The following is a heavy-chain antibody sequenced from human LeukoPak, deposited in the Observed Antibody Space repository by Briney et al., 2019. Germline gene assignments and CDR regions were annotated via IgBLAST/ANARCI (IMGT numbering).Heavy chain of an antibody. CDR2: INHSGST. Sequence: SETLSLTCTVSGGSISSSSYYWGWIRQPPGKGLEWIGEINHSGSTNYNPSFKSRFTISVDTSKNQFSLKLSSVTAADTSVYYCARHRYGSGRANWFDPWGQGTLVTVSS. CDR1: GGSISSSSYY. J-gene: IGHJ5*02. V-gene: IGHV4-39*01. CDR3: ARHRYGSGRANWFDP. D-gene: IGHD3-10*01.